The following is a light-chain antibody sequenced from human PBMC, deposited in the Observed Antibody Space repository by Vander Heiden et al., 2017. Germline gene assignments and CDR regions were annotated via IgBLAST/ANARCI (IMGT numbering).Light chain of an antibody. CDR2: GAS. CDR1: QSVSTN. Sequence: EIVMTQSPATLSVSPGERATLSCTASQSVSTNVAWYQQKPGQAPRLLIYGASTRATGIPARFSGSGYGTEFTLTLSSRQSEDFAVYYCQQYNDWPPYTFGQGTKLEIK. J-gene: IGKJ2*01. V-gene: IGKV3-15*01. CDR3: QQYNDWPPYT.